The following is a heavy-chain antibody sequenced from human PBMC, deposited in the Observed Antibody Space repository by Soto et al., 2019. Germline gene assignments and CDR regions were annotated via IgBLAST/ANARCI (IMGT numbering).Heavy chain of an antibody. J-gene: IGHJ3*02. CDR3: GTRPIAAPPWDYDPSCYGDAFDI. CDR1: GGTFSTFG. CDR2: IIPFFGTA. V-gene: IGHV1-69*13. Sequence: SVKVSCKTSGGTFSTFGISWVRQAPGQGLEWMGGIIPFFGTANYAQKFQGRVTITADESTSTAYMELSSLRSEDTAVYYCGTRPIAAPPWDYDPSCYGDAFDICVQGTMVTDSS. D-gene: IGHD3-22*01.